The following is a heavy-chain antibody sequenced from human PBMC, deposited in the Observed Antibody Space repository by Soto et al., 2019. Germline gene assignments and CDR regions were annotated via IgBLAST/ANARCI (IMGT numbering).Heavy chain of an antibody. J-gene: IGHJ6*02. V-gene: IGHV3-30-3*01. Sequence: QMQLVESGGGVVQPGRSLRLSCAASGFTFSVYAMHWVRQAPGKGLEWVAVTSYDGGITYNADSVKGRFTISRDNSKNTLYLRINSLRPEDTAVYYCARDVEIMMMRTHYGMDVWGPGTTVTVSS. CDR2: TSYDGGIT. D-gene: IGHD3-16*01. CDR1: GFTFSVYA. CDR3: ARDVEIMMMRTHYGMDV.